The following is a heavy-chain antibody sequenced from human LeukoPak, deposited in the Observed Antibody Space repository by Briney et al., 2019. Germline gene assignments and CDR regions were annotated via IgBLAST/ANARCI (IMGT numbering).Heavy chain of an antibody. CDR2: ISGSGGST. J-gene: IGHJ4*02. CDR3: ASDIAATGPNYYFDY. Sequence: GGSLRLSCAVSGFTFSSYGMSWVRQAPGKGLEWVSAISGSGGSTYYADSVKGRFTISRDNSKNTLFLQMDSLRADDTAVYYCASDIAATGPNYYFDYWGQGTLVTVSS. CDR1: GFTFSSYG. D-gene: IGHD6-13*01. V-gene: IGHV3-23*01.